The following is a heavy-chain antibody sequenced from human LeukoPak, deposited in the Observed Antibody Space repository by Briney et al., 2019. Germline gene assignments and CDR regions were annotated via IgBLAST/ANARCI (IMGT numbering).Heavy chain of an antibody. CDR3: AQQPWRYCSSTSCPKGAFDI. V-gene: IGHV4-61*02. CDR1: GGSISSGSYY. CDR2: IYTSGST. J-gene: IGHJ3*02. Sequence: PSETLSLTXTVSGGSISSGSYYWSGIRQPAGKGLEWIVRIYTSGSTNYNPSLKSRVTISVDTSKNQFSLKLSSVTAADTAVYYCAQQPWRYCSSTSCPKGAFDIWGQGTMVTVSS. D-gene: IGHD2-2*01.